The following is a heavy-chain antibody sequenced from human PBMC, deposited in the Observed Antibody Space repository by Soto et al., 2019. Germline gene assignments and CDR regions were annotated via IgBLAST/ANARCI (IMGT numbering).Heavy chain of an antibody. CDR2: INSDGSST. CDR3: ARVLLGAAAPFDY. Sequence: GGSLRLFCAASGFTFSSFWMHWVPQAPGKGLVWVSRINSDGSSTSYADSVKGRFTISRDNAKNTLYLQMNSLRAEDTAVYYCARVLLGAAAPFDYWGQGTLVTVSS. J-gene: IGHJ4*02. V-gene: IGHV3-74*01. CDR1: GFTFSSFW. D-gene: IGHD6-13*01.